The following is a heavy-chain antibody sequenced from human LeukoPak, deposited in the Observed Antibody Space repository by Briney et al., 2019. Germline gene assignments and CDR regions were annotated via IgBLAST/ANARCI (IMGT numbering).Heavy chain of an antibody. CDR2: MNPLCGST. Sequence: GASVKVSCKASGYTFTSYVLNWVRQATGQGLEWMGWMNPLCGSTGYAQKLQGRSTNNMSSSISTAYMAVSSLRSEDGPVYFCARGVGIEYYFDYWGQGTLVTVSS. J-gene: IGHJ4*02. CDR1: GYTFTSYV. CDR3: ARGVGIEYYFDY. D-gene: IGHD2-21*01. V-gene: IGHV1-8*01.